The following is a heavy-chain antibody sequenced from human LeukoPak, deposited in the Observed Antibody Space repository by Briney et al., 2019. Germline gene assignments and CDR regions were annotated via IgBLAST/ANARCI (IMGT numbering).Heavy chain of an antibody. J-gene: IGHJ4*02. Sequence: SETLSLTCTVSGGSISSSSYYWGWIRQPPGKGLEWIGSIYYSGSTYYNPSLKSRVTISVDTSKNQFSLKLSSVTAADTAVYYCARSGAAGYVQPFDYWGQGTLVTVSS. V-gene: IGHV4-39*01. CDR3: ARSGAAGYVQPFDY. CDR1: GGSISSSSYY. CDR2: IYYSGST. D-gene: IGHD6-13*01.